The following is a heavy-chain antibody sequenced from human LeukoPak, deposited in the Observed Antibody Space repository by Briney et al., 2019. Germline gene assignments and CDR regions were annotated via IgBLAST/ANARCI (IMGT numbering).Heavy chain of an antibody. CDR3: ARGRYDSSGYYFDY. Sequence: SETLSLTCTVSGGSISSYYWSWIRQPPGKGLEWIGYIYCSGSTNYNPSLKSRVTISVDTSKNQFSLKLSSVTAADTAVYYCARGRYDSSGYYFDYWGQGTLVTVSS. J-gene: IGHJ4*02. CDR1: GGSISSYY. CDR2: IYCSGST. D-gene: IGHD3-22*01. V-gene: IGHV4-59*12.